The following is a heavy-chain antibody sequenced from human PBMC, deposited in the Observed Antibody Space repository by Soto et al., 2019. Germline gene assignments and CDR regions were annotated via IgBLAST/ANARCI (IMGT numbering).Heavy chain of an antibody. CDR2: IYYSGST. Sequence: QLQLQESGPGLVKPSETLSLTCTVSGGSISSSSYYWGWIRQPPGKGLEWIGSIYYSGSTYYNPSLKSRVTISVDTSKNQFSLKLSSVTAADTAVYYCARQGYYDFWSEGGWFDPWGQGTLVTVSS. D-gene: IGHD3-3*01. CDR3: ARQGYYDFWSEGGWFDP. V-gene: IGHV4-39*01. CDR1: GGSISSSSYY. J-gene: IGHJ5*02.